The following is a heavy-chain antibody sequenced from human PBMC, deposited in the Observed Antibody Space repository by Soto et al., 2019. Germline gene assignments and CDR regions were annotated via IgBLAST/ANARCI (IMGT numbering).Heavy chain of an antibody. CDR2: LSSDGSNK. V-gene: IGHV3-30-3*01. CDR3: ARDRAGNNWFDP. CDR1: GFTFSYYS. D-gene: IGHD3-10*01. J-gene: IGHJ5*02. Sequence: GGSLRLSCAASGFTFSYYSMHWVRQAPGKGLEWVAVLSSDGSNKYYADSARGRFTISRDNSENMFYLQMNSLRAEDTALYYCARDRAGNNWFDPWGQGTLVTVSS.